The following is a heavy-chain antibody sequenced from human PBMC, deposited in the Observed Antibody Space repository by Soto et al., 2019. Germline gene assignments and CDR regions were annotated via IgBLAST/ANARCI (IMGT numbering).Heavy chain of an antibody. CDR1: GGYFSCYY. CDR2: INHSGST. D-gene: IGHD6-13*01. V-gene: IGHV4-34*01. Sequence: PSETLSPTCAVYGGYFSCYYWSWIRQPPGKGLEWIGEINHSGSTNYNPSLKSRVTISRDNAKNSLHLQMNSLRAEDTAVYYCTRDASRDSSARGWFDPWGPGTLVTVSS. CDR3: TRDASRDSSARGWFDP. J-gene: IGHJ5*02.